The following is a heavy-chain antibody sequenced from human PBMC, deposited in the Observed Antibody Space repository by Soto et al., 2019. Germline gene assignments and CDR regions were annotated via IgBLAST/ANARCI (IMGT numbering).Heavy chain of an antibody. CDR1: GFTFDNFE. J-gene: IGHJ4*02. Sequence: GGSLRLSCAASGFTFDNFEMNWVRQAPGKGLEWMSYISISGSMVYYSESVNGRFTISRDNAQNSLYLQMNSLRAEDTAVYYCAKEATNINNFDYWGQGTLVTVSS. V-gene: IGHV3-48*03. CDR2: ISISGSMV. D-gene: IGHD1-26*01. CDR3: AKEATNINNFDY.